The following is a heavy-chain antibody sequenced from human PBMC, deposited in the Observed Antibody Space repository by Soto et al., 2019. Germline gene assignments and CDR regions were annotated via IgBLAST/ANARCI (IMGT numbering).Heavy chain of an antibody. J-gene: IGHJ6*02. V-gene: IGHV3-49*04. D-gene: IGHD3-3*01. CDR3: TRDDTYDFWSGYYSDYYYYGMDV. Sequence: LSCPASGFTFGDYAMSWVRQAPGKGLGWVGFIRSKAYGGTTEYAASVKGRFTISRDDSKSIAYLQMNSLKTEDTAVYYCTRDDTYDFWSGYYSDYYYYGMDVWGQGTTVTVSS. CDR1: GFTFGDYA. CDR2: IRSKAYGGTT.